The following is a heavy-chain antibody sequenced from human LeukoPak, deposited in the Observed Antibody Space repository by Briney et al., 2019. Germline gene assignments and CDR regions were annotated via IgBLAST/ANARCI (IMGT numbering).Heavy chain of an antibody. Sequence: SVKVSCKASGFTFTSSAMQWVRQARGQRLEWIGRIVVGSGNTNYAQKFQERVTITRDMSTSTAYMELSSLRSEDTAVYYCAAGILYSSSWYYFDYWGQGTLVTVSS. V-gene: IGHV1-58*02. J-gene: IGHJ4*02. D-gene: IGHD6-13*01. CDR2: IVVGSGNT. CDR1: GFTFTSSA. CDR3: AAGILYSSSWYYFDY.